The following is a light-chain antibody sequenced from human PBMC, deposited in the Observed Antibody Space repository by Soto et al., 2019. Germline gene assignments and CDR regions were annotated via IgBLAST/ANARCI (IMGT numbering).Light chain of an antibody. CDR3: CSYAGSSTFSYV. V-gene: IGLV2-23*03. Sequence: SALTQPASVSGSPGQSITISCTGTSSDVGSYNLVSWYQQHPGKAPKLMIYEGSKRPSGVSNRFSGSKSGNTASLTISGLQAEDEADYYCCSYAGSSTFSYVFGTGTKVTV. CDR2: EGS. J-gene: IGLJ1*01. CDR1: SSDVGSYNL.